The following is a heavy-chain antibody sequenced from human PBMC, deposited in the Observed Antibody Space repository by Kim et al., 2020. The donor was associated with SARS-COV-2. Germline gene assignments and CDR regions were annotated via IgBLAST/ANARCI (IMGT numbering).Heavy chain of an antibody. J-gene: IGHJ4*02. CDR2: IYTTGHT. Sequence: SETLSLTCSVSGDSISSYSYYWYWIRQPAGKGLEWIGRIYTTGHTHYNPSLKSRITMSLDTSRNQFSLKLSSVTAADTAVYYCAADWDKYGSGTISSGWDCWGQGALVTVSS. CDR1: GDSISSYSYY. V-gene: IGHV4-61*02. CDR3: AADWDKYGSGTISSGWDC. D-gene: IGHD3-10*01.